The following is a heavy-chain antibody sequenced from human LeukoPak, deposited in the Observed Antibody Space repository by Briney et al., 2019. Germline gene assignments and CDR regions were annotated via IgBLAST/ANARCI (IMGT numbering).Heavy chain of an antibody. J-gene: IGHJ4*02. CDR2: IRYDGSNK. Sequence: PGGSLSLSCAASGFTFSNYGMHWVRQAPGKGLEWVAFIRYDGSNKFYTDSVKGRFTISRDNSKNTLYLQMNSLRAEDTAVYYCAAVIDYWGQGTLVTVSS. CDR1: GFTFSNYG. V-gene: IGHV3-30*02. CDR3: AAVIDY.